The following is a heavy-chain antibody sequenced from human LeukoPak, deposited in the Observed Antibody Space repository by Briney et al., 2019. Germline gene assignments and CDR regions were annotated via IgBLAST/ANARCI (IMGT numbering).Heavy chain of an antibody. CDR1: GGSISSYY. D-gene: IGHD2-21*02. V-gene: IGHV4-59*12. J-gene: IGHJ4*02. Sequence: SETLSLTCTVSGGSISSYYWSWIRQPPGKGLEWIGYIYYSGSTNYNPSLKSRVTISVDTSKNQFSLRLSSVTAADTAVYYCARGGFYCGGDCYVDYWGQGTLVTVSS. CDR2: IYYSGST. CDR3: ARGGFYCGGDCYVDY.